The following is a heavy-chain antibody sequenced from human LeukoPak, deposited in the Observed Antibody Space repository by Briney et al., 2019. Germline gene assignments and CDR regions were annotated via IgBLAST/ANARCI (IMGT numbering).Heavy chain of an antibody. CDR1: GYTFTGYY. CDR2: INPNSGGT. D-gene: IGHD2-15*01. V-gene: IGHV1-2*06. Sequence: ASVKVSCKAAGYTFTGYYMFWGRQAPGQGVEWMGRINPNSGGTNYAQKFQGRVTMTRDTSISTAYMELSRLRSDDTAVYYCARGYCSGGSCYSVENWFDPWGQGTLVTVSS. CDR3: ARGYCSGGSCYSVENWFDP. J-gene: IGHJ5*02.